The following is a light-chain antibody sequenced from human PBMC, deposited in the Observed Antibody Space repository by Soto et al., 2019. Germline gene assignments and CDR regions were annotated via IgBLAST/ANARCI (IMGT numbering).Light chain of an antibody. CDR1: QSVSSSY. CDR2: GAS. V-gene: IGKV3-20*01. J-gene: IGKJ1*01. CDR3: QQYGNSSPTT. Sequence: EIVLTQSPGTLSLSPGERATLSCRASQSVSSSYLAWYQQKPGQAPRLLIYGASSRATGIPDKFSGSGSGTDFTLTISRLEPEDFAVYYCQQYGNSSPTTFGQGTKVEVK.